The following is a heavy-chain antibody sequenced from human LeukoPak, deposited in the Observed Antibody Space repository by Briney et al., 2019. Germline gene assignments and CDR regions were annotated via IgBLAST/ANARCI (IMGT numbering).Heavy chain of an antibody. J-gene: IGHJ4*02. Sequence: PGGSLRLSCAAAGFTFSSYPMHWVRQAPGKGLEWVAFIRYDGSNKYYADSVKGRFTISRDNSKNTLYLQMNSLRAEDTAVYYCAKVSLGYCSSTSCPPLDYWGQGTLVTVSS. CDR3: AKVSLGYCSSTSCPPLDY. CDR1: GFTFSSYP. D-gene: IGHD2-2*01. V-gene: IGHV3-30*02. CDR2: IRYDGSNK.